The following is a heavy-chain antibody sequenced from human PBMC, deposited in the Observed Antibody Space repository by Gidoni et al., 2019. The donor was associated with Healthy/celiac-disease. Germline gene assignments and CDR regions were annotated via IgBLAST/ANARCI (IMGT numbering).Heavy chain of an antibody. Sequence: EVQLVESGVGLVQPGGSLRLSCAASGFTFSSYEMNWVRQAPGKGLEWVSYISSSGSTIYYAESVKGRFTISRDNAKNSLYLQMNSLRAEDTAVYYCATPLLVIVATDYWGQGTLVTVSS. D-gene: IGHD5-12*01. V-gene: IGHV3-48*03. CDR3: ATPLLVIVATDY. J-gene: IGHJ4*02. CDR2: ISSSGSTI. CDR1: GFTFSSYE.